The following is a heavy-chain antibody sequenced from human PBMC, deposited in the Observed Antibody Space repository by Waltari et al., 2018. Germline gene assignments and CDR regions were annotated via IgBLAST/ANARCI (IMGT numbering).Heavy chain of an antibody. D-gene: IGHD3-10*01. CDR2: IYTSGST. V-gene: IGHV4-61*09. CDR3: ASVLSYYYGSGSPGGRFDY. CDR1: GGSISSGSYY. Sequence: QVQLQESGPGLVKPSQTLSLTCTVSGGSISSGSYYWRWIRQPAGKGLEWIGYIYTSGSTNYNPSLKSRVTISVDTSKNQFSLKLSSVTAADTAVYYCASVLSYYYGSGSPGGRFDYWGQGTLVTVSS. J-gene: IGHJ4*02.